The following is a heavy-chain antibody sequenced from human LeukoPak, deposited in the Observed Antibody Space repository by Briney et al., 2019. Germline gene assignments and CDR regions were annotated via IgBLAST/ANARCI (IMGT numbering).Heavy chain of an antibody. Sequence: PGGSLRLSCAASGFTISSYAMHWVRQAPGKGLEYVSAISSNGGSTYYANSVKGRFTISRDNSKNTLYLQMGSLRAEDMAVYYCARPYYYGSGSYLYWGQGTLVTVSS. D-gene: IGHD3-10*01. CDR2: ISSNGGST. J-gene: IGHJ4*02. V-gene: IGHV3-64*01. CDR1: GFTISSYA. CDR3: ARPYYYGSGSYLY.